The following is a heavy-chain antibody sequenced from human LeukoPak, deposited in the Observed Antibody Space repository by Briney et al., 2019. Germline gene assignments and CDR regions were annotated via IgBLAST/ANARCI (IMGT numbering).Heavy chain of an antibody. CDR2: ISGSGGST. J-gene: IGHJ4*02. Sequence: GGSLRLSCAASGFTFSNHGMNWVRQAPGKGLEWVSAISGSGGSTYYADSVKGRFTISRDNSKNTLYLQTNSLRAEDTAVYYCAKVGVYDYVCDYWGQGTLVTVSS. CDR3: AKVGVYDYVCDY. D-gene: IGHD3-16*01. V-gene: IGHV3-23*01. CDR1: GFTFSNHG.